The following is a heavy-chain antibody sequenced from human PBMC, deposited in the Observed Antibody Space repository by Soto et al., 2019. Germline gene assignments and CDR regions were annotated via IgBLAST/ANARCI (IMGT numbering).Heavy chain of an antibody. CDR3: ARARDYSNYSAFDI. CDR2: INSDGSST. V-gene: IGHV3-74*01. Sequence: GGSLGLSCAASGFTFSSYWMHWVRQAPGKGLVWVSRINSDGSSTSYADSVKGRFTISRDNAKNTLYLQMNSLRAEDTAVYYCARARDYSNYSAFDIWGQGTMVTVSS. D-gene: IGHD4-4*01. CDR1: GFTFSSYW. J-gene: IGHJ3*02.